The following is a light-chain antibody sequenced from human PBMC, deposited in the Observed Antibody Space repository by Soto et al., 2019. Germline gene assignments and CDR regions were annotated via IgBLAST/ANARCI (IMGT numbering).Light chain of an antibody. V-gene: IGKV3-20*01. CDR2: DAS. Sequence: DIVLTQSPGTLSLSPGERATLSCTASHSLSSKSLVWYQQKSGQTPRVLIYDASSRATGIPDRFSGSGSGTDFTLTISRLEPEDSAVYFCQQYDTSPTFGQGTKVEI. CDR3: QQYDTSPT. J-gene: IGKJ1*01. CDR1: HSLSSKS.